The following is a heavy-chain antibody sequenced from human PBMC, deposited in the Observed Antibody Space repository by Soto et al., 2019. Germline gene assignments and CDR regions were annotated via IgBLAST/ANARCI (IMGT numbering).Heavy chain of an antibody. D-gene: IGHD3-10*01. CDR2: ISGSGGST. CDR1: GFTFSSYA. J-gene: IGHJ4*02. CDR3: AKGGSGSYYLAPVFDY. Sequence: EVQLLESGGGLVQPGGSLRLSCAASGFTFSSYAMSWVRQAPGKGLEWVSAISGSGGSTYYADSVKGRFTISRDNSKNTLYLQMNSLRAEDTAVYYCAKGGSGSYYLAPVFDYWGQGTMVTVSS. V-gene: IGHV3-23*01.